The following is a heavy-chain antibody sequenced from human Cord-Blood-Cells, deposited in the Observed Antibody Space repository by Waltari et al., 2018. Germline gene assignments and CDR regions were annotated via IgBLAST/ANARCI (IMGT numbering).Heavy chain of an antibody. D-gene: IGHD2-2*01. J-gene: IGHJ4*02. CDR2: IIPILGIA. CDR3: ARDLGYCSSTSCYGMDY. Sequence: QVQLVQSGAEVKKPGSSVKVSCKASGGTFSSYAISWVRQAPGQGLEWMGRIIPILGIANYAQKFQGRVTITADKSTSTAYMELSSLRSEDTAVYYCARDLGYCSSTSCYGMDYWGQGTLVTVSS. CDR1: GGTFSSYA. V-gene: IGHV1-69*09.